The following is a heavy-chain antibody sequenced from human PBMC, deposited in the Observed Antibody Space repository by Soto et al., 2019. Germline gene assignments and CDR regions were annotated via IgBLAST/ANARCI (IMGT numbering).Heavy chain of an antibody. V-gene: IGHV3-64D*06. Sequence: DVKLVESGGGLVQPGGSLRLSCAASGFTFNNYTMHWFRQAPGKGLEYVSTIDNNGIRTYYADSVKGRFTISRDNSKNTLYLQMGNLGPDDTAVYYCVKYSKPVGWGQGALVTVAS. CDR1: GFTFNNYT. J-gene: IGHJ4*02. D-gene: IGHD1-26*01. CDR3: VKYSKPVG. CDR2: IDNNGIRT.